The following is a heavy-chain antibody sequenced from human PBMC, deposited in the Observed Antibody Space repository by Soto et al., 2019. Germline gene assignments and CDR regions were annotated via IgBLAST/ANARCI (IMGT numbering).Heavy chain of an antibody. CDR3: AREGGESSDGLYYFDS. CDR2: IYYIVNT. CDR1: CGSTSSDNY. Sequence: SEAPSITCTVSCGSTSSDNYWRWIRQPPWKCREGIGHIYYIVNTNYNPSLKRRLAISIDTSKNQFSLKLSSVTAADTAVYFCAREGGESSDGLYYFDSWGQGSLVTVS. J-gene: IGHJ4*02. D-gene: IGHD3-16*01. V-gene: IGHV4-30-4*01.